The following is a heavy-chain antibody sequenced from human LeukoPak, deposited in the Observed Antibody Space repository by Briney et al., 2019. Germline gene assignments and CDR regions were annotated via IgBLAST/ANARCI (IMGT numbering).Heavy chain of an antibody. D-gene: IGHD6-13*01. CDR2: INWNGGST. J-gene: IGHJ4*02. V-gene: IGHV3-20*04. CDR3: ATMAAAGRGS. Sequence: PGGSLRLSCAASGFTVSSNYMSWVRQAPGKGLEWVSGINWNGGSTGYADSVKGRFTISRDNAKNSLYLQMNSLRAEDTALYYCATMAAAGRGSWGQGTLVTVSS. CDR1: GFTVSSNY.